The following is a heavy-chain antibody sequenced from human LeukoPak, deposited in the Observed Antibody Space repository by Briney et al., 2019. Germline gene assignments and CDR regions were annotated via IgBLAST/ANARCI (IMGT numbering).Heavy chain of an antibody. V-gene: IGHV1-8*03. CDR1: GYTFTTYN. J-gene: IGHJ1*01. Sequence: ASVKVSCKASGYTFTTYNINWVRQATGQGLEWMGWMNPNSGNTGYAQKFQGRVTITRNTSISTAYMELSSLRSEDTAVYYCARGPAYGPYFAEYFQHWGQGTLVTVSS. CDR2: MNPNSGNT. CDR3: ARGPAYGPYFAEYFQH. D-gene: IGHD2/OR15-2a*01.